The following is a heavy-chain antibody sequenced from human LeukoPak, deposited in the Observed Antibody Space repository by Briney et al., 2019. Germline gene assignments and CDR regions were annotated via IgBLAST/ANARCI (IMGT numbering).Heavy chain of an antibody. Sequence: SETLSLTCFVSRGSISSYYWSWIRQPPGKGLEWIGYIYYSGSTNYNPSLKSRVTISVDTSKNQFSLKLNSVTAADTAVYFCARATVVVVGTSGWFDPWGQGTLVTVSS. D-gene: IGHD3-22*01. V-gene: IGHV4-59*01. CDR1: RGSISSYY. CDR3: ARATVVVVGTSGWFDP. J-gene: IGHJ5*02. CDR2: IYYSGST.